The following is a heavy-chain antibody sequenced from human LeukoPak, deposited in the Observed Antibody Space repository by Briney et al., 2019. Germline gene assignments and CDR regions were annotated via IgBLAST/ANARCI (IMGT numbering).Heavy chain of an antibody. J-gene: IGHJ4*02. D-gene: IGHD3-16*01. CDR2: IRPDGSEK. Sequence: PGGSLRLSCAASGFTFDDYGMSWVRQAPGKGLEWVGNIRPDGSEKQYVDSVKGRFTISRDNAQNSLFLQMNSLRAEDTAVYYCAKFGRSTSPVNWGQGTLVTVSS. CDR1: GFTFDDYG. CDR3: AKFGRSTSPVN. V-gene: IGHV3-7*01.